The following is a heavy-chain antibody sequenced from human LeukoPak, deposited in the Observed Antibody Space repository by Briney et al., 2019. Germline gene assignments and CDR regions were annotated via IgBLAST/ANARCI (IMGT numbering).Heavy chain of an antibody. CDR3: ARDEVGAYDAFDI. V-gene: IGHV3-21*01. Sequence: GGSLRLSCAASGFTFSSYSMNWVRQAPGKGLEWVSSISSSSSYIYYADSVKGRFTISRDNAKNSLYLQMNSLRAEDTAVYYCARDEVGAYDAFDIWGQGTVVTVSS. D-gene: IGHD1-26*01. CDR1: GFTFSSYS. CDR2: ISSSSSYI. J-gene: IGHJ3*02.